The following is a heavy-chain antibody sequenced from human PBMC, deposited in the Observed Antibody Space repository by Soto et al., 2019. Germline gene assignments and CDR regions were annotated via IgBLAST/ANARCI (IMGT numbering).Heavy chain of an antibody. V-gene: IGHV4-39*07. D-gene: IGHD2-15*01. J-gene: IGHJ6*02. CDR3: ARAPYCSGGSCYSVSFYYYYYYGMDV. CDR1: GISVSTSDYY. CDR2: INHSGST. Sequence: SETLSLTCTVSGISVSTSDYYWGWIRQPPGKGLEWIGEINHSGSTNYNPSLKSRVTISVDTSKNQFSLKLSSVTAADTAVYYCARAPYCSGGSCYSVSFYYYYYYGMDVWGQGTTVTVSS.